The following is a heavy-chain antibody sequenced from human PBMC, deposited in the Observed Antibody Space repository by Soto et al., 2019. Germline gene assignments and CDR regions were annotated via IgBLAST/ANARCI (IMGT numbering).Heavy chain of an antibody. V-gene: IGHV5-51*01. J-gene: IGHJ4*02. D-gene: IGHD6-6*01. CDR1: GYSFTSYW. Sequence: GESLKISCKGSGYSFTSYWIGWVRQMPGKGLEWMGIIYPGDPDTRYSPSFQGQVTISADKSISTAYLQWSSLKASDTAMYYCARTSSSSRSPFDYWGQGTLVTVSS. CDR2: IYPGDPDT. CDR3: ARTSSSSRSPFDY.